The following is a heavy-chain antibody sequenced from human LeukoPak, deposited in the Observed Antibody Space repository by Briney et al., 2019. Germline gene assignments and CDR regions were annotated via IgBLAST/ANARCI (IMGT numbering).Heavy chain of an antibody. Sequence: SETLSLTCTVSGGSVSNSLYYWSWIRQPPGKGLEWIGYIYYNGNTNYSPSLKSRVTMSVDTSKNLFSLKVSSVTAADTAVYYCARGRSNYYGMDVWGQGTTVTVSS. D-gene: IGHD1-26*01. CDR2: IYYNGNT. CDR1: GGSVSNSLYY. CDR3: ARGRSNYYGMDV. V-gene: IGHV4-61*01. J-gene: IGHJ6*02.